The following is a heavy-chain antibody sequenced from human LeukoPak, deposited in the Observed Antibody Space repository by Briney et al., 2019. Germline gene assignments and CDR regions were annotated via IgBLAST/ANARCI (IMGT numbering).Heavy chain of an antibody. CDR3: ARVYSGLPFDY. V-gene: IGHV4-59*01. J-gene: IGHJ4*02. CDR2: IYYSGST. Sequence: SETLPLTCTVSGGSISSYYWSWIRQPPGKGLEWIGYIYYSGSTNYNPSLKSRVTISVDTSKNQFSLKLSSVTAADTAVYYCARVYSGLPFDYWGQGTLVTVSS. CDR1: GGSISSYY. D-gene: IGHD5-12*01.